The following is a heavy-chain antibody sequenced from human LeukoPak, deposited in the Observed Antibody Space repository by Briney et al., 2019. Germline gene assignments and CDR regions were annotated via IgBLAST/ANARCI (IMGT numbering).Heavy chain of an antibody. J-gene: IGHJ2*01. CDR1: GFTFSSHG. D-gene: IGHD1-26*01. CDR3: AKNLLGSGAYSWYFDL. Sequence: PGGSLRLSCAASGFTFSSHGMSWVRQTPGKGLEWVSSISTRGDGTVYADSVKGRVTISRDNSKNTLYLQMNSLRAEDTAVYSCAKNLLGSGAYSWYFDLWGRGTLVTVSS. CDR2: ISTRGDGT. V-gene: IGHV3-23*01.